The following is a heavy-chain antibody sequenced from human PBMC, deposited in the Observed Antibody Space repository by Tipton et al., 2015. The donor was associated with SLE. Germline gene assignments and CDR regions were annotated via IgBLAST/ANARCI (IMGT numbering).Heavy chain of an antibody. CDR3: ARDYGDYFDY. CDR2: IYYSGST. D-gene: IGHD4-17*01. CDR1: GGSLSSYY. Sequence: TLSLTCTVSGGSLSSYYWSWIRQLPGKGLEWIGYIYYSGSTNYNPSLRSRVTISVDTSKNQFSLKLTSVTAADTAVYYCARDYGDYFDYWGQGTLVTVSS. V-gene: IGHV4-59*01. J-gene: IGHJ4*02.